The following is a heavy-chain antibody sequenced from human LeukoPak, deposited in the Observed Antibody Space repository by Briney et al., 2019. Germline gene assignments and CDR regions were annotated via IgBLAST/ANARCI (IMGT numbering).Heavy chain of an antibody. CDR2: INHSGST. CDR3: ARGRAAAT. J-gene: IGHJ5*02. Sequence: KTSETLSLTCAVYGGSFSGYYWSWIRQPPGKGVEWIREINHSGSTNYNPSLKSRVTISVDTSKNQFSLKLSSVTAADTAVYYCARGRAAATWGQGTLATVSS. D-gene: IGHD6-13*01. V-gene: IGHV4-34*01. CDR1: GGSFSGYY.